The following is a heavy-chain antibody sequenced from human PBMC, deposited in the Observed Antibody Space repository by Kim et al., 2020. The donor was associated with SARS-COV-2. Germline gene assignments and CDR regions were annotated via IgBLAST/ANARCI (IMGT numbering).Heavy chain of an antibody. CDR1: GYSFTSYW. V-gene: IGHV5-10-1*01. J-gene: IGHJ6*02. CDR3: AGMKTGYYYYGMDV. Sequence: GESLKISCKGSGYSFTSYWISWVRQMPGKGLEWMGRIDPSYSYTNYSPSFQGHVTISADKSISTAYLQWSSLKASDTAMYYCAGMKTGYYYYGMDVWGQGTTVTVSS. D-gene: IGHD1-20*01. CDR2: IDPSYSYT.